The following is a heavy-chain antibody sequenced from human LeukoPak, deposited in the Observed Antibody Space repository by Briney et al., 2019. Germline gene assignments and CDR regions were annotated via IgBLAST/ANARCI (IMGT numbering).Heavy chain of an antibody. CDR1: GYTFTGYY. Sequence: ASVKVSCKASGYTFTGYYMHWVRQAPGQGLEWMGWINPNSGGTNYAQKVQGRVTMTRDTSISTAYMELSRLRSDDTAVYYCARQLTGLYYYESSGYYPYYWGQGTLVTVSS. J-gene: IGHJ4*02. V-gene: IGHV1-2*02. CDR2: INPNSGGT. CDR3: ARQLTGLYYYESSGYYPYY. D-gene: IGHD3-22*01.